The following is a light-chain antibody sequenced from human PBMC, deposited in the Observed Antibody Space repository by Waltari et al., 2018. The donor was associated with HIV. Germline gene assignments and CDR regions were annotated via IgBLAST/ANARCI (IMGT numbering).Light chain of an antibody. CDR2: KVS. V-gene: IGKV2-30*01. CDR3: MQGTHWPPIT. Sequence: DVVMTQSPLSLPVTLGQPAYIYCRSSQSLVYSDGNAHLTWFQPRPGQSPMRLIYKVSNRDSGVPDRFSGSGSGTDFTLKISRVEAEDVGVFFYCMQGTHWPPITFGQGTRLEIK. CDR1: QSLVYSDGNAH. J-gene: IGKJ5*01.